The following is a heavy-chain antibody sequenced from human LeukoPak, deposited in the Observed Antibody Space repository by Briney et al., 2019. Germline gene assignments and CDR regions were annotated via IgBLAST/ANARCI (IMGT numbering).Heavy chain of an antibody. D-gene: IGHD4-17*01. CDR3: ASGTTVTTFPGYYYYMDV. CDR1: GGTFSSYA. CDR2: IIPIFGTA. V-gene: IGHV1-69*06. Sequence: ASVKVSCKASGGTFSSYAMHWVRQAPGQRLEWMGGIIPIFGTANYAQKFQGRVTITADKSTSTAYMELSSLRSEDTAVYYCASGTTVTTFPGYYYYMDVWGKGTTVTVSS. J-gene: IGHJ6*03.